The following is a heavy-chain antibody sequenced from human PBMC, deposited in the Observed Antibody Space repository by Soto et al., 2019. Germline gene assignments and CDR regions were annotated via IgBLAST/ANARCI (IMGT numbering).Heavy chain of an antibody. J-gene: IGHJ2*01. CDR2: VYQNGNA. V-gene: IGHV4-30-2*01. CDR3: ARGGADWSLRNFDV. Sequence: QLQLQESGSGLVKPSQTLSLTCTVSGASIASGGYCWSWIRQPPGKALESIGYVYQNGNAYLNPSLKSRVTMSVDKPKNQFSLKLSSVTAADTAVYFCARGGADWSLRNFDVWGRGTLVSVSS. CDR1: GASIASGGYC. D-gene: IGHD3-9*01.